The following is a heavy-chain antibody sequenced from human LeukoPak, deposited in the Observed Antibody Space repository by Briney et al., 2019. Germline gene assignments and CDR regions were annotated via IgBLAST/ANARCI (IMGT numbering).Heavy chain of an antibody. V-gene: IGHV3-21*03. D-gene: IGHD3-3*01. J-gene: IGHJ6*02. CDR1: GFTFSSYS. CDR3: TTEPEWLLTYYYGMDV. Sequence: SGGSLRLSCAASGFTFSSYSMNWVRQAPGKGLEWVSSISSSSSYIYYADSVKGRFTISRDNAKNSLYLQMNSLRAEDTAVYYCTTEPEWLLTYYYGMDVWGQGTTVTVSS. CDR2: ISSSSSYI.